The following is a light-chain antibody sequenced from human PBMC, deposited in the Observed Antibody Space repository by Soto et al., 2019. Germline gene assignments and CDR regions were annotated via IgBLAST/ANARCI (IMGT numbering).Light chain of an antibody. CDR2: MGS. CDR3: LQALQIPPT. CDR1: QSLLHSNGYTY. V-gene: IGKV2-28*01. J-gene: IGKJ4*01. Sequence: DIVMTQSPLSLPVTSGEPASISCRSSQSLLHSNGYTYLDWYLQKPGQSPQLLIYMGSNRASGVPDRFSGSGSGTDFTLRISRVEAADVGVYYCLQALQIPPTFGGGTKVEIK.